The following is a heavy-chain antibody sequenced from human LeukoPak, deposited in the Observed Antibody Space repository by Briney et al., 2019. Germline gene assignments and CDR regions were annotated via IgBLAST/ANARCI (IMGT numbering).Heavy chain of an antibody. CDR1: GGSISSYY. D-gene: IGHD3-9*01. CDR2: IYYSGST. V-gene: IGHV4-59*08. CDR3: ARQPYDILTGYYYDAFDI. Sequence: SETLSLTCTVSGGSISSYYWSWIRQPPGKGLEWIGYIYYSGSTNYNPSLKSRVTISVDTSKNQFPLKLSSATAADTAVYYCARQPYDILTGYYYDAFDIWGQGTMVTVSS. J-gene: IGHJ3*02.